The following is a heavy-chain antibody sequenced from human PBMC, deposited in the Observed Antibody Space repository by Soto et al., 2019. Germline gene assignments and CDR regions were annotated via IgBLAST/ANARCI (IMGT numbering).Heavy chain of an antibody. CDR2: IYYSGST. CDR3: ARDDGGSYSFDY. V-gene: IGHV4-31*03. J-gene: IGHJ4*02. D-gene: IGHD1-26*01. Sequence: SETLSLTCTVSGGSISSGGYYWSWIRQHPGKGLEWIGYIYYSGSTYYNPSLKSRVTISVDTSKNQFSLKLSSVTAADTAVYYCARDDGGSYSFDYWGQGTLVTVSS. CDR1: GGSISSGGYY.